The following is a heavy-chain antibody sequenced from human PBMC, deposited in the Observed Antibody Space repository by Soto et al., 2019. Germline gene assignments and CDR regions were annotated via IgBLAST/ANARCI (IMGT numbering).Heavy chain of an antibody. J-gene: IGHJ5*02. CDR3: ATANEHNYDFWSGPAGFDP. Sequence: ASVKVSCXVSGYTLTELSMHWVRQAPGKGLEWMGGFDPEDGETIYAQKFQGRVTMTEDTSTDTAYMELSSLRSEDTAVYYCATANEHNYDFWSGPAGFDPWGQGTLVTVSS. V-gene: IGHV1-24*01. D-gene: IGHD3-3*01. CDR1: GYTLTELS. CDR2: FDPEDGET.